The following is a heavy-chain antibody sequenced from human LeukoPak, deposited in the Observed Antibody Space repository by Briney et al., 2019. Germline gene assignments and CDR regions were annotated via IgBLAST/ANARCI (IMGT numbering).Heavy chain of an antibody. V-gene: IGHV3-23*01. CDR1: GFTFSNYA. CDR3: AKDPRPFDAFDI. Sequence: GGSLRLSCAASGFTFSNYAMSWVRQAPGKGLEWVSAISGSDGRTYYADSVKGRFTISRDNSKNTLYLRMSSLRAEDTAVYYCAKDPRPFDAFDIWGQGTMVTVSS. CDR2: ISGSDGRT. J-gene: IGHJ3*02.